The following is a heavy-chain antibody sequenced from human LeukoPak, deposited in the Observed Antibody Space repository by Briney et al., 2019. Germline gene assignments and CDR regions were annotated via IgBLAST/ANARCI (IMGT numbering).Heavy chain of an antibody. J-gene: IGHJ4*02. D-gene: IGHD6-19*01. V-gene: IGHV3-21*01. CDR1: GFSFSSFN. CDR2: ISSRQNDI. Sequence: GGSLRLSCAASGFSFSSFNMNWVRQTTGKGLEWVSSISSRQNDIQYADSLEGRFTVSRDNAKNSLYLQMNSLRAEDTAVYFCAREVGSGWNYFDLWGQGTLVTVSS. CDR3: AREVGSGWNYFDL.